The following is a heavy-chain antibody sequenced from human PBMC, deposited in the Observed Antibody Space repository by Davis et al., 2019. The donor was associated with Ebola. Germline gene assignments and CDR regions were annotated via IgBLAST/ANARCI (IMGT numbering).Heavy chain of an antibody. V-gene: IGHV3-7*01. CDR3: ARYASPNNYYYYGLDV. CDR2: IKQDGNEI. J-gene: IGHJ6*02. CDR1: GFTFSWYW. D-gene: IGHD3-10*01. Sequence: GGSLRLSCAASGFTFSWYWMTWVRQAPGKGLEWVANIKQDGNEIHYVDSVKGRFTISRDNANNSVYLQMNSLRVEDTADYYCARYASPNNYYYYGLDVWGHGTTVTVSS.